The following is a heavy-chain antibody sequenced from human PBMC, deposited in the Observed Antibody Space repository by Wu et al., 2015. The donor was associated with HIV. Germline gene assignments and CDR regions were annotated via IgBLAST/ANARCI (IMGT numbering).Heavy chain of an antibody. CDR1: GYTLTELS. Sequence: QVQLVQSGAEVKKPGASVKVSCKVSGYTLTELSMHWVRQAPGKGLEWMGGFDPEDGETIYAQKFQGRVTMTEDTSTDTAYMELSSLRSEGTAVYYCATDHIRYYGSGSYPRLLFWGQGTLVTVSS. J-gene: IGHJ4*02. CDR2: FDPEDGET. D-gene: IGHD3-10*01. CDR3: ATDHIRYYGSGSYPRLLF. V-gene: IGHV1-24*01.